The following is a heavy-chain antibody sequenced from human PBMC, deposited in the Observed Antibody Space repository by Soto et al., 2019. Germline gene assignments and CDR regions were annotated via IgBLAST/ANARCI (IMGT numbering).Heavy chain of an antibody. CDR2: ISARGGSL. Sequence: EVQLLESGGGLVQPGGSLRLSCAASGFSFSSFAMVWVRQAPGKGLEWVSVISARGGSLYFADSVKGRFTISRDNSKNVLSLEMNSLRAEDTAAYFCAKGSIEYGASVDHWGQGTLVVVSS. CDR1: GFSFSSFA. V-gene: IGHV3-23*01. D-gene: IGHD3-10*01. J-gene: IGHJ4*02. CDR3: AKGSIEYGASVDH.